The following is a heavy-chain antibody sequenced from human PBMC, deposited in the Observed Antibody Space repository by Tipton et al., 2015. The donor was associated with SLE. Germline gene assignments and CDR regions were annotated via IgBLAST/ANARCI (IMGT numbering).Heavy chain of an antibody. CDR1: KFIFSDYY. J-gene: IGHJ6*02. CDR2: ISSSGKTI. V-gene: IGHV3-11*01. D-gene: IGHD5-24*01. Sequence: SLRLSCAASKFIFSDYYMSWIRQAPGKGLECLSYISSSGKTIYYADSVRGRFTISRDNAKSSLYLEMSSLRAGDTAVNYCARVRPTVWNGYSGGMDVWGQGTTVTVSS. CDR3: ARVRPTVWNGYSGGMDV.